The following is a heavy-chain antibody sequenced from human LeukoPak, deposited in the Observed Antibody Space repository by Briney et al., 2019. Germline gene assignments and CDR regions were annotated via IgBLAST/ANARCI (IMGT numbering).Heavy chain of an antibody. CDR1: GGTFSSYA. D-gene: IGHD6-25*01. J-gene: IGHJ4*02. Sequence: ASVKVSCKASGGTFSSYAISWVRQAPGQGLEWMGWMNPNSGNTGYAQKFQGRVTMTRNTSISTAYMELSSLRSEDTAVYYCARTGSGEIRDFDYWGQGTLVTVSS. CDR3: ARTGSGEIRDFDY. V-gene: IGHV1-8*02. CDR2: MNPNSGNT.